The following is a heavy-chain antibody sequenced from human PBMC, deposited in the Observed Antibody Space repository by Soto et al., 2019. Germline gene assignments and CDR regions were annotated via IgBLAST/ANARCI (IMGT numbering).Heavy chain of an antibody. CDR3: ARDLRGRGSGRFDP. Sequence: WTWLRQHPGNGLEWIGYIYYSGVTYYNPSLKSRVTISVDTSQNQFSLKLSSVTAAATPVYYCARDLRGRGSGRFDPWGQGTLVTVSS. D-gene: IGHD3-10*01. J-gene: IGHJ5*02. CDR2: IYYSGVT. V-gene: IGHV4-31*02.